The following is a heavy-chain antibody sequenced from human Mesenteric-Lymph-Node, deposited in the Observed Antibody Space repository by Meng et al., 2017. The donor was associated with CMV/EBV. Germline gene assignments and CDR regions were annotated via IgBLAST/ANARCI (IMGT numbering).Heavy chain of an antibody. CDR2: TYYSGST. V-gene: IGHV4-61*08. D-gene: IGHD2-2*01. CDR1: GGSVSNSDYY. CDR3: AREPAAAVRGGRTFDY. Sequence: SETLSLTCNVSGGSVSNSDYYWSWIRQPPGKGLEWIGYTYYSGSTHYNPSLRSRVTMSVDTSKNQFSLKLSSVTATDTAVYYCAREPAAAVRGGRTFDYWGPGALVTVSS. J-gene: IGHJ4*01.